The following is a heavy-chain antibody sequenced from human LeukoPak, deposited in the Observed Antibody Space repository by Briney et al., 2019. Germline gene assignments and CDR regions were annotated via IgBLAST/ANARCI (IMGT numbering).Heavy chain of an antibody. CDR2: INWNGGST. CDR3: ARDLGYGARGGGYDY. D-gene: IGHD4-17*01. CDR1: GFTFDDYG. J-gene: IGHJ4*02. V-gene: IGHV3-20*01. Sequence: GGSLRLSCAASGFTFDDYGMSWVRQAPGKGLEWVSGINWNGGSTGYADSVKGRFTISRDNAKSSLYLQMNSLRAEDTALYHCARDLGYGARGGGYDYWGQGTLVTVSS.